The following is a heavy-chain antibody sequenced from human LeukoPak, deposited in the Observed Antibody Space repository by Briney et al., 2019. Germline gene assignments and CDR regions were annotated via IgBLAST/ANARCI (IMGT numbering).Heavy chain of an antibody. J-gene: IGHJ4*02. V-gene: IGHV1-46*01. D-gene: IGHD3-22*01. CDR3: ARDCRPLLYYYDSSGYYCY. Sequence: ASVKVSCKASGCTFTSYYMHWVRQAPGQGLEWMGIINPSGGSTSYAQKFQGRVTMTRDTSTSTVYMELSSLRSEDTAVYYCARDCRPLLYYYDSSGYYCYWGQGTLVTVSS. CDR2: INPSGGST. CDR1: GCTFTSYY.